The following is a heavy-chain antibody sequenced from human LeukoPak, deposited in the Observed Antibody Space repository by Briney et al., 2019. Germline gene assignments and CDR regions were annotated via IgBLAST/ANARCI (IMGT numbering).Heavy chain of an antibody. V-gene: IGHV5-51*01. Sequence: GESLKISCKGSGYSFTSYWIGWVRQMPGKGLEWMGISYPGDSDTRYSPSFQGQVTISADKSISTAYLQWSSLKASDTAMYYCARFGQTQYSSSSGASVGGFDPWGQGTLVTVSS. CDR3: ARFGQTQYSSSSGASVGGFDP. D-gene: IGHD6-13*01. J-gene: IGHJ5*02. CDR1: GYSFTSYW. CDR2: SYPGDSDT.